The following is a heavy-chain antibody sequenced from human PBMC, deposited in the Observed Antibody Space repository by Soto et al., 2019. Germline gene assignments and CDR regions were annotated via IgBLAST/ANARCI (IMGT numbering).Heavy chain of an antibody. CDR3: ARRIYCNTSSCYSSYYYGMDV. J-gene: IGHJ6*02. CDR1: GYSFTTYW. CDR2: IDPSDSYT. V-gene: IGHV5-10-1*01. Sequence: PGESLKISCKGSGYSFTTYWIYWVRQMPGKGLEWMGRIDPSDSYTNYSPSFQGHVTMSADKSVSTAYLQWSSLRASDTATYYCARRIYCNTSSCYSSYYYGMDVWGQGTTVTAP. D-gene: IGHD2-2*01.